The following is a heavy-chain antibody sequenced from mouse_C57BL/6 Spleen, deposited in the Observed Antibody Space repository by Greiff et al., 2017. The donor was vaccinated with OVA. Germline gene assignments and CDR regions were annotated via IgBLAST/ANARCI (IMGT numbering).Heavy chain of an antibody. Sequence: VKLVESGAELVKPGASVKISCKASGYAFSSYWMNWVKQRPGKGLEWIGQIYPGDGDTNYNGKFKGKATLTADKSSSTAYMQLSSLTSEDSAVYFCARRWDGPFDYWGQGTTLTVSS. CDR2: IYPGDGDT. V-gene: IGHV1-80*01. D-gene: IGHD4-1*01. CDR1: GYAFSSYW. CDR3: ARRWDGPFDY. J-gene: IGHJ2*01.